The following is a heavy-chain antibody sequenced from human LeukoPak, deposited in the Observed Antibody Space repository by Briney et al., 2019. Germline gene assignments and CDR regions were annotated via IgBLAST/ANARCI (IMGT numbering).Heavy chain of an antibody. CDR1: GFTFSSYW. Sequence: GGSLRLSCAASGFTFSSYWMNWVRQAPGKGLVWVSRIHPDGKNTAYADSVKGRFTISRDNARNTLFLQMNSLRAEDAAVYYCARVEEQLAQIDYWGQGTLVTVSS. CDR3: ARVEEQLAQIDY. D-gene: IGHD6-6*01. J-gene: IGHJ4*02. V-gene: IGHV3-74*01. CDR2: IHPDGKNT.